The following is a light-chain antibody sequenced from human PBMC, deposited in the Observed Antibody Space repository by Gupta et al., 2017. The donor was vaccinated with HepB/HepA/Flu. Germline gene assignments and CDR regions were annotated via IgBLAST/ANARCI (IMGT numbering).Light chain of an antibody. CDR1: SGHSSSI. CDR2: LEGSGSY. V-gene: IGLV4-60*03. J-gene: IGLJ2*01. Sequence: QPVLPHSSSASASLGSSVTLTCTLSSGHSSSIIAWHQQQPGKAPRYLMKLEGSGSYNKGRGVTDGFSGASAGADRYITSAKIQAEDEDEYEGETWDSKVFGGGTKLTVI. CDR3: ETWDSKV.